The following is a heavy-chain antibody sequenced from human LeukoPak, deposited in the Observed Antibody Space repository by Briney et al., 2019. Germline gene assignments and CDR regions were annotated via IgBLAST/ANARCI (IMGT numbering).Heavy chain of an antibody. CDR2: ISYDESSQ. V-gene: IGHV3-30-3*01. CDR3: ATLLEGRDYGLWYFQH. Sequence: GRFPRLSCATSGFTFRNYAMHWVRQAPGKGLEWVAVISYDESSQYYADSVKGRFTISRDDSKNTLYLQMNSLRVEDTAVYYCATLLEGRDYGLWYFQHWGQGTLVTVSS. D-gene: IGHD4-17*01. J-gene: IGHJ1*01. CDR1: GFTFRNYA.